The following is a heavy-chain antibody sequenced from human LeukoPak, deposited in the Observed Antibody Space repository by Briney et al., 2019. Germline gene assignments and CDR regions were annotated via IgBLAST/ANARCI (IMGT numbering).Heavy chain of an antibody. V-gene: IGHV4-4*07. Sequence: SETLSLTCTVSGGSISSSYWSWIRQPAGKGLEWIGRIYTSGSTNYNPSLKSRVTMSVDRSGNQFSLRLSSVTAADTAVYYCARDHSGSPPGGPFDLWGRGTLVTVSS. CDR2: IYTSGST. J-gene: IGHJ2*01. CDR3: ARDHSGSPPGGPFDL. D-gene: IGHD3-10*01. CDR1: GGSISSSY.